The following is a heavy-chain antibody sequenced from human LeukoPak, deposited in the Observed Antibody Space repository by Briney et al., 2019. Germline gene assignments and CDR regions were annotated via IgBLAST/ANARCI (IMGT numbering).Heavy chain of an antibody. CDR2: IYTSGST. J-gene: IGHJ4*02. Sequence: SETLSLTCTVSGGSINNYYWTWIRQPAGKGLEWIGRIYTSGSTNYNPSLRSRVTMSIDTSNNQFSLDLSSVTAADTAVYYCARAIAAGGGYFDHWGQGTLVIVSS. D-gene: IGHD6-13*01. CDR3: ARAIAAGGGYFDH. CDR1: GGSINNYY. V-gene: IGHV4-4*07.